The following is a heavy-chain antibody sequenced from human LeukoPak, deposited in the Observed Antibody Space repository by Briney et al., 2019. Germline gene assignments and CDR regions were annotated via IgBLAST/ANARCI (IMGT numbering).Heavy chain of an antibody. Sequence: GGSLRLSCAASGFTFSSYALSWVRQAPGKGLEWVSAISGSGGSTYYADSVKGRFTISRDNSKNTLYLQMNSLRAEDTAVYYCAKDQLGTPYGMDVWGKGTTVTVSS. CDR2: ISGSGGST. CDR3: AKDQLGTPYGMDV. V-gene: IGHV3-23*01. D-gene: IGHD1-1*01. CDR1: GFTFSSYA. J-gene: IGHJ6*04.